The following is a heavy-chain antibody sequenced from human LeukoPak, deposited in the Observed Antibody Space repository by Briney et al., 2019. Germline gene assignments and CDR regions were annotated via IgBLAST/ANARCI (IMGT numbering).Heavy chain of an antibody. CDR3: ARWGTYCGGDCYFEYFQH. D-gene: IGHD2-21*02. CDR2: IKEDGSER. Sequence: GGSLRLSCAASGFTFSNYWMSWVRQAPGKGPEWVANIKEDGSERYYVDSVKGRFTISRDNAKNSLYLQMNSLRAEDTAVYYCARWGTYCGGDCYFEYFQHWGQGTLVTVSS. J-gene: IGHJ1*01. V-gene: IGHV3-7*02. CDR1: GFTFSNYW.